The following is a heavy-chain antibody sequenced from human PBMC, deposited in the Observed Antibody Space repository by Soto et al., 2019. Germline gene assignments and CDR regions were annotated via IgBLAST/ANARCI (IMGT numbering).Heavy chain of an antibody. Sequence: QVQLVASGGGVVQPGRSLRLSCAASGFTFSSYAMHWVRQAPGKGLEWVAVISYDGSNKYYADSVKGRFTISRDNSKNTLYLQMNSLRAEDTAVYYCARGGSGSYYYFDYWGQGTLVTVSS. CDR2: ISYDGSNK. D-gene: IGHD3-10*01. J-gene: IGHJ4*02. V-gene: IGHV3-30-3*01. CDR1: GFTFSSYA. CDR3: ARGGSGSYYYFDY.